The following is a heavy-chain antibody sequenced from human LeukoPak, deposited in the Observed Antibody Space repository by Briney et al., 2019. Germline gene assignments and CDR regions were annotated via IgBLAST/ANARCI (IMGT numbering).Heavy chain of an antibody. CDR3: AREIAAAGYYYYYYGMDV. D-gene: IGHD6-13*01. CDR2: ISYDGSNK. Sequence: PGGSLRLSCAASGFTFSSYATHWVRQAPGKGLEWVAVISYDGSNKYYADSVKGRFTISRDNSKNTLYLQMNSLRAEDTAVYYCAREIAAAGYYYYYYGMDVWGKGTTVTVSS. J-gene: IGHJ6*04. CDR1: GFTFSSYA. V-gene: IGHV3-30*04.